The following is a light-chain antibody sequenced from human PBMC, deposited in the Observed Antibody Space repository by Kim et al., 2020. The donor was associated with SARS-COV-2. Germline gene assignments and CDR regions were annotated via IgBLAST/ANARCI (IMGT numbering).Light chain of an antibody. CDR1: DLGRRT. CDR2: EDR. CDR3: YVSDTSGNEMV. J-gene: IGLJ2*01. V-gene: IGLV3-21*02. Sequence: SYELTQPPSVSVSPGQTARIACGGDDLGRRTVQWYQQKPGQAPVLVIYEDRERHSGIPERISGSNSGYAATLTITGVEADDEAVYHCYVSDTSGNEMVFGGGTQLTVL.